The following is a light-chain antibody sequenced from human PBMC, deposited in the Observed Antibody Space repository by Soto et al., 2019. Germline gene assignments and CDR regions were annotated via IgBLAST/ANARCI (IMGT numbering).Light chain of an antibody. CDR3: QQYGSSGT. V-gene: IGKV3-15*01. CDR1: QNIYNN. Sequence: IVMTQSLDSVSVSPGDRLTLFCRASQNIYNNLAWYRHKPGQAPRLLISGASTGATGIPARFSGSGSGTEFTLTISRLEPEDFAVYYCQQYGSSGTFGQGTKVDIK. J-gene: IGKJ1*01. CDR2: GAS.